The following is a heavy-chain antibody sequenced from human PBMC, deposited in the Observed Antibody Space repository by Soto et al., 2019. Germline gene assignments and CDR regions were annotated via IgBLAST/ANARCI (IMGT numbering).Heavy chain of an antibody. CDR2: IWYDGSNK. D-gene: IGHD6-13*01. J-gene: IGHJ6*02. CDR1: GFTFSSYG. Sequence: PGGSLRLSCAASGFTFSSYGMHWVRQAPGKGLEWVAVIWYDGSNKYYADSVKGRFTISRDNSKNTLYLQMNSLRAEDTAVYYCARDLRVAAAASDYYYYGMDVWGQGTTVTVSS. V-gene: IGHV3-33*01. CDR3: ARDLRVAAAASDYYYYGMDV.